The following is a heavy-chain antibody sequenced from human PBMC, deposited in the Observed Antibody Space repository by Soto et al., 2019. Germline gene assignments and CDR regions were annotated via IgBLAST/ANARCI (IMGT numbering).Heavy chain of an antibody. V-gene: IGHV3-30*18. CDR1: GFDFRSYA. D-gene: IGHD3-16*01. J-gene: IGHJ6*02. CDR2: ISYDGGNI. Sequence: GGSLRLSCEASGFDFRSYAMHWVRQAPGKGLEWVGVISYDGGNIYYADSVKGRFTISRDNSKNTLYVQVNSLRPEDTAVYYCAKGILSATIGPYAMDVWGQGTTVTVSS. CDR3: AKGILSATIGPYAMDV.